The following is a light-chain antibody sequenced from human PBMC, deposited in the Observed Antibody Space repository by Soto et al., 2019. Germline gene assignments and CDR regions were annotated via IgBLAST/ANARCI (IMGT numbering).Light chain of an antibody. CDR2: GAS. Sequence: EIVLTQSPGTLSLSPGEGATLSCRASHSVSSTYLAWYQQKPGQAPRLLSYGASSRATGIPDRFGGSGSGRDFPLSISRLEPEDFAVYYCQQYGSSPPYTFGQGTKLEIK. CDR3: QQYGSSPPYT. CDR1: HSVSSTY. V-gene: IGKV3-20*01. J-gene: IGKJ2*01.